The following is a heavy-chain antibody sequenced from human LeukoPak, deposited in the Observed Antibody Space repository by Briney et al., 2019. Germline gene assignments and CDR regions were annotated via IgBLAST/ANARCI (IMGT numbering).Heavy chain of an antibody. CDR1: GFTFSSYE. V-gene: IGHV3-48*03. Sequence: QPGGPLRLPCAASGFTFSSYEMNWVRQAPGKGLEWVSYISSSGSTIYYAASVKGRFTTYRENAKNSLYLQMNSLRAEDTAVYYCAELGITMIGGVWGKGTTVTISS. CDR2: ISSSGSTI. J-gene: IGHJ6*04. CDR3: AELGITMIGGV. D-gene: IGHD3-10*02.